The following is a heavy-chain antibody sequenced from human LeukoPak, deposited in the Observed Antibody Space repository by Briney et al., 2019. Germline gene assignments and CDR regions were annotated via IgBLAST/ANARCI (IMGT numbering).Heavy chain of an antibody. V-gene: IGHV3-48*01. CDR3: ARDISEWLLID. Sequence: PPGGSLRLSCAASGFTFSSYSMNWVRQAPGKGLEWVSYISSSSSTIYYADSVKGRFTISRDNAKNSLYLQMNSLRAEDTAVYYCARDISEWLLIDWGQGTLVTVSS. D-gene: IGHD3-3*01. CDR2: ISSSSSTI. CDR1: GFTFSSYS. J-gene: IGHJ4*02.